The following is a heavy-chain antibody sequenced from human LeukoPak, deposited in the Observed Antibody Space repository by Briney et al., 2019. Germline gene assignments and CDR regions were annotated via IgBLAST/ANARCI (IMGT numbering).Heavy chain of an antibody. CDR3: TRRDAFDI. J-gene: IGHJ3*02. CDR1: GFTSSGSA. V-gene: IGHV3-73*01. CDR2: IRSKANSYAT. Sequence: PGGSLRLSCAASGFTSSGSAMHWVRQASGKGLEWVGRIRSKANSYATAYAASVKGRFTISRDDSKNTAYLQMNSLKTEDTAVYYCTRRDAFDIWGQGTMVTVSS.